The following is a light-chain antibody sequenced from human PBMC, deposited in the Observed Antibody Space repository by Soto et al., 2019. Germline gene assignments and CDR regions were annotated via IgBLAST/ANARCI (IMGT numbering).Light chain of an antibody. CDR2: EVS. V-gene: IGLV2-14*01. Sequence: QSVLTQHASVSGSPGQSITISCTGTSSDVGGYNYVSWYQQHQGKAPQLIIYEVSNRPPAVSNRFSGSKSGNTASLTISGLQTEDEADYHCSSYTSSSILYVFGTGTKVTVL. CDR1: SSDVGGYNY. J-gene: IGLJ1*01. CDR3: SSYTSSSILYV.